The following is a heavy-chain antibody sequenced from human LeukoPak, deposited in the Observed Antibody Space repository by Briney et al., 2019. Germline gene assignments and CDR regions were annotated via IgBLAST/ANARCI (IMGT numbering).Heavy chain of an antibody. CDR3: ARDSMVRGVIIERWFDP. D-gene: IGHD3-10*01. CDR2: IYHSGST. CDR1: GGSLSSGGYS. V-gene: IGHV4-30-2*01. Sequence: SQTLSLTCAGPGGSLSSGGYSWSWIRQPPGKGLEWIGYIYHSGSTYYNPSLKSRVTISVDRSKNQFSLKLSSVTAADTAVYYCARDSMVRGVIIERWFDPWGQGTLVTVSS. J-gene: IGHJ5*02.